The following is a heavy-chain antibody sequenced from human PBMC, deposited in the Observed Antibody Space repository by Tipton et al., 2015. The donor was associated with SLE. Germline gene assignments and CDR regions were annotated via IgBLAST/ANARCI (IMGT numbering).Heavy chain of an antibody. D-gene: IGHD3-10*01. Sequence: PGLVKPSETLSLTCAVSGYSISSGYYWGWIRQPPGKGLEWIGSIYHSGSTYYNPSLKSRVTISVDTSKNQFSLKLSSVTAADTAVYYCARDRGGGPTPDAFDIWGQGTMVTVSS. CDR1: GYSISSGYY. CDR2: IYHSGST. CDR3: ARDRGGGPTPDAFDI. V-gene: IGHV4-38-2*02. J-gene: IGHJ3*02.